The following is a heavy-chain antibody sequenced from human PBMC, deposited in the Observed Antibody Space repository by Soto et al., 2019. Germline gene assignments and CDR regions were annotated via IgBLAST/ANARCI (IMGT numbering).Heavy chain of an antibody. CDR3: VRELDGSWSYYTDY. CDR1: GYTFSIYG. Sequence: QVQLVQSGAEVKKPGSSVKVSCKASGYTFSIYGINWVRQAPGQGLEWMGWTRPNNGNTKYAKNVQGRVTMTKDTSTSKAYMELRSLRPYDTAVDYCVRELDGSWSYYTDYWSQLTLGTVSS. D-gene: IGHD3-10*01. CDR2: TRPNNGNT. V-gene: IGHV1-18*01. J-gene: IGHJ4*02.